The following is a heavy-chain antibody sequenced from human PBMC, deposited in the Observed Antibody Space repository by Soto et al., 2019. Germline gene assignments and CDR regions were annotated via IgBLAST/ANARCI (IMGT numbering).Heavy chain of an antibody. CDR1: GGSFSGYN. CDR3: ARWTPYQLLSHYYYGMDV. J-gene: IGHJ6*02. Sequence: PSETLYLTCAVYGGSFSGYNWSWIRQPPGKGLEWIGEINHSGSTNYNPSLKSRVTISVDTSKNQFSLKLSSVTAADTAVYYCARWTPYQLLSHYYYGMDVWGQGTTVTVSS. V-gene: IGHV4-34*01. CDR2: INHSGST. D-gene: IGHD2-2*01.